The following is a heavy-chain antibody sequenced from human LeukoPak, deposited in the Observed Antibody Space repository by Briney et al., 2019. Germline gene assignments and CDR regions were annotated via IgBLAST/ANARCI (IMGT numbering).Heavy chain of an antibody. CDR2: ISSSGGST. CDR1: GFAFSSYA. CDR3: AKDLGRDGYEIFDY. Sequence: GGALRLSCAASGFAFSSYAMSWVRQASGKGLEWVSTISSSGGSTYYADSVKGRFTVSRDNSKNTVFLQMNSLRAEDTAVYYCAKDLGRDGYEIFDYWGQGTLVTVSS. V-gene: IGHV3-23*01. D-gene: IGHD5-24*01. J-gene: IGHJ4*02.